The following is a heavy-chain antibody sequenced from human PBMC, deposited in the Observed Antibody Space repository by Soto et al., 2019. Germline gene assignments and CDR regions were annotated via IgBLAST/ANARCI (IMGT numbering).Heavy chain of an antibody. Sequence: QVQLVQSGAGVKKPGSSVKVSCRASGGTFSSYAVSWVRQAPGQGLEWMGVIIPLLNTPKYVEKFQGRVTITADASATTAYLELSSLTSEDTAVYYCARESSSPNYYYYGMDVWGQGTTVTVSS. CDR2: IIPLLNTP. D-gene: IGHD6-6*01. V-gene: IGHV1-69*01. CDR3: ARESSSPNYYYYGMDV. CDR1: GGTFSSYA. J-gene: IGHJ6*02.